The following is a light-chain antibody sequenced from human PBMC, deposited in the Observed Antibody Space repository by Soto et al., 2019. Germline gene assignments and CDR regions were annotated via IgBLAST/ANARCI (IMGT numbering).Light chain of an antibody. Sequence: QAVVTQPASVSGSPGQSITISCTGTSSDVGGYEYVSWYQQHPGKAPKRIIYDVSDRPSGVSNRFSGSKSGNTASLAISGLQAEDEADYYCSSYTTSSPLGVFGTGTKVTVL. CDR3: SSYTTSSPLGV. CDR2: DVS. J-gene: IGLJ1*01. CDR1: SSDVGGYEY. V-gene: IGLV2-14*03.